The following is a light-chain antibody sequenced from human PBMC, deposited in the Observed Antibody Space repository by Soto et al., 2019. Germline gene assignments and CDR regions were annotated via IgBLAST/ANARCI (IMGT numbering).Light chain of an antibody. V-gene: IGLV2-8*01. CDR2: NVN. Sequence: QSVLIQPPSVSGSPGQSVTISCTGTSSDVGSYDYVSWYQQHPGTVPKPMIYNVNTRPSGVPDRFSGSKSGNTASLTVSGLQAEDEADYYCSSYGGSNNLFVFGTGTKV. CDR1: SSDVGSYDY. J-gene: IGLJ1*01. CDR3: SSYGGSNNLFV.